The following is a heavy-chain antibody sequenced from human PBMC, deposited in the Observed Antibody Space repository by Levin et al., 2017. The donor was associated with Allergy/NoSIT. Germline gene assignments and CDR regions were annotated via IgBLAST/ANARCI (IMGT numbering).Heavy chain of an antibody. CDR1: GFSLSTSGVG. D-gene: IGHD3-10*01. CDR3: AHRRDGSGSDTRLNAFDS. J-gene: IGHJ3*02. V-gene: IGHV2-5*02. Sequence: SGPTLVKPTQTLTLTCTFSGFSLSTSGVGVGWIRPPPGKALEWLALIYWDDDKRYSPSLKSRLTITKDTSKNQVVLTMTNMDPVDTATYYCAHRRDGSGSDTRLNAFDSWGQGTMVTVSS. CDR2: IYWDDDK.